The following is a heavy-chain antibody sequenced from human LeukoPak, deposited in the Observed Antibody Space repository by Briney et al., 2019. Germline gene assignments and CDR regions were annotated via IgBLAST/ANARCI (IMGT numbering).Heavy chain of an antibody. CDR1: RGSISSGTYY. V-gene: IGHV4-31*03. CDR3: ARLGRTITALDY. J-gene: IGHJ4*02. D-gene: IGHD1-14*01. CDR2: ISYSGTT. Sequence: SETLSLTCTVSRGSISSGTYYWSWIRQHPGEGLECIEYISYSGTTFYNPSLKSRVTISVDTSKNQFSLKLSSVTAADTAVYYCARLGRTITALDYWGQGTLVTVSS.